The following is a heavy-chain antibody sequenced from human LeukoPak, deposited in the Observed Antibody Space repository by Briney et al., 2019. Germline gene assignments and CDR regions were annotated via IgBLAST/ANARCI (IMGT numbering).Heavy chain of an antibody. V-gene: IGHV4-59*08. Sequence: SETLSLTCTVSGASISDFYWSWIRQSPEKGLEWLGYIFHTGSTNYNPSVKSRVTISVDTSKNQFSLKLSSVTAADTAVYYCARRPPEGHSSTWDPFFDYWGQGTLVTVSS. CDR1: GASISDFY. CDR3: ARRPPEGHSSTWDPFFDY. CDR2: IFHTGST. D-gene: IGHD6-13*01. J-gene: IGHJ4*02.